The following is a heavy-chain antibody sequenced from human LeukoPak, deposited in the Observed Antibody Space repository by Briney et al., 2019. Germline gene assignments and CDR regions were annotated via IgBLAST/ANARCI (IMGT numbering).Heavy chain of an antibody. Sequence: SETLSLTCAVYGGSFSGYYWSWIRQPPGKGLEWIGYIYYSGSTNYNPSLKSRVTISVDTSKNQFSLKLSSVTAADTAVYYCASPDGSGSYYPFDYWGQGTLVTVSS. CDR1: GGSFSGYY. V-gene: IGHV4-59*01. J-gene: IGHJ4*02. CDR2: IYYSGST. D-gene: IGHD3-10*01. CDR3: ASPDGSGSYYPFDY.